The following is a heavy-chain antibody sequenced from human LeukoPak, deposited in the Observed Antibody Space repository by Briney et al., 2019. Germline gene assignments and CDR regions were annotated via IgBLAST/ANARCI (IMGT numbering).Heavy chain of an antibody. CDR2: IYYSGST. CDR1: GGSISSSSYY. J-gene: IGHJ5*02. CDR3: ARERCISPLYDILTGYYSCGTGWFDP. D-gene: IGHD3-9*01. V-gene: IGHV4-39*07. Sequence: PSETLSLTCTVSGGSISSSSYYWGWIRQPPGKGLEWIGSIYYSGSTYYNPSLKSRVTISVDRSKNQFSLKLSSVTAADTAVYYCARERCISPLYDILTGYYSCGTGWFDPWGQGTLVTVSS.